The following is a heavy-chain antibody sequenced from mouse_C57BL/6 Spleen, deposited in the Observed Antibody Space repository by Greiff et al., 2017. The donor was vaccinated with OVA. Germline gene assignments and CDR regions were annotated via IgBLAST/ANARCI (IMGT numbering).Heavy chain of an antibody. CDR3: TRPYDGWYFDV. Sequence: VQLQQSGPELVKPGASVKMSCKASGYTFTDYNMHWVKQSHGKSLEWIGYINPNNGGTSYNQKFKGKATLTVNKSSRTAYMELRSLTSEDSAVYYCTRPYDGWYFDVWGTGTTVTVSS. CDR2: INPNNGGT. J-gene: IGHJ1*03. V-gene: IGHV1-22*01. CDR1: GYTFTDYN. D-gene: IGHD2-12*01.